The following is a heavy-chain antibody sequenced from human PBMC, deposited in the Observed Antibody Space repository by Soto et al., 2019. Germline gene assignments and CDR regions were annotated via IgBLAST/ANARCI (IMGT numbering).Heavy chain of an antibody. D-gene: IGHD2-8*02. CDR1: GYSFTGYY. CDR3: ARGDYGTGGYPFPYFDY. V-gene: IGHV1-2*02. J-gene: IGHJ4*02. CDR2: INPDSGAT. Sequence: HEHLVQSGAEVKRPGASLKASCKASGYSFTGYYIHWVRQAPGQGLEWMGWINPDSGATNYAQNFQGRVTLTSDTSISTASMDLTSLTSDDTAVYYCARGDYGTGGYPFPYFDYWGQGTLVIVSS.